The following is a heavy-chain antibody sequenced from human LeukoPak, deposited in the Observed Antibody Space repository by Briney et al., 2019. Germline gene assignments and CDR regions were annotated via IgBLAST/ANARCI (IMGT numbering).Heavy chain of an antibody. V-gene: IGHV3-43*02. CDR2: ISGDGGST. J-gene: IGHJ3*02. CDR1: GFTFDDYA. Sequence: PGGSLRLSCAASGFTFDDYAMPWVRQAPGKGLEWVSLISGDGGSTYYADSVKGRFTISRDNSKNSLYLQMNSLRTEDTALYYCAKDLFKRYYYGSGTNAFDIWGQGTMVTVSS. CDR3: AKDLFKRYYYGSGTNAFDI. D-gene: IGHD3-10*01.